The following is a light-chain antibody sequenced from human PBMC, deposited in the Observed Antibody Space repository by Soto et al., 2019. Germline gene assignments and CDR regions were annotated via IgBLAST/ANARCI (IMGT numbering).Light chain of an antibody. CDR1: SSDVGGYNY. V-gene: IGLV2-11*01. Sequence: QSALTQPRSVSGSPGQSVTISCTGTSSDVGGYNYVSWYQQHPGKAPKLMICDVSKRPSGVPDRFSGSKSGNTASLTVSGLQAEDEADYYCCSYAGSHTLLFGGGTKLPS. J-gene: IGLJ2*01. CDR2: DVS. CDR3: CSYAGSHTLL.